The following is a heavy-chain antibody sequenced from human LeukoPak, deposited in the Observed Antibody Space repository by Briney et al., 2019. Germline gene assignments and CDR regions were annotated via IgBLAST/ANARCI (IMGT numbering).Heavy chain of an antibody. D-gene: IGHD2-2*01. Sequence: KPSETLSLTCTVSGVSIISTTYYWGWIRQPPGKGLEWIGNILYSGSTSYNPSLKSRVTISVDTSKNQFFLKLSSVTAADTAVYYCARPHYCSKTICSHFDYWGQGTLVTVSS. CDR3: ARPHYCSKTICSHFDY. CDR1: GVSIISTTYY. J-gene: IGHJ4*02. V-gene: IGHV4-39*01. CDR2: ILYSGST.